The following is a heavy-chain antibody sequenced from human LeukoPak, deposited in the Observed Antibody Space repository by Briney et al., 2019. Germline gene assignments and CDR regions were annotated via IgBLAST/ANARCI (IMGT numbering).Heavy chain of an antibody. CDR1: GYTFSDYY. CDR2: ISPKSGGT. V-gene: IGHV1-2*02. D-gene: IGHD3-3*01. CDR3: ARHNYDFDFDS. J-gene: IGHJ4*02. Sequence: ASVKVSCKASGYTFSDYYIHWVRQAPGQGLEWMGWISPKSGGTNYAQNFQGRVTMTGDTSINTAYMELSRLRPDDTAVYYCARHNYDFDFDSWGQGALVTVSS.